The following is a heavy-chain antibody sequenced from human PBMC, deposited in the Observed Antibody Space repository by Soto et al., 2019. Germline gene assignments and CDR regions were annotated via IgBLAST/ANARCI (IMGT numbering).Heavy chain of an antibody. CDR1: GFTFSTYA. J-gene: IGHJ6*04. Sequence: EVQLLESGGGLVQPGGSLRLSCAASGFTFSTYAMNWVRQAPGKGPEWGAAISGSGGSRYYADALKGRFTISRDNSKDTVSLQMDSLTDEDTAVYYCAKELIASDGTGPVSDVWGKGATVTVSS. D-gene: IGHD6-13*01. CDR3: AKELIASDGTGPVSDV. CDR2: ISGSGGSR. V-gene: IGHV3-23*01.